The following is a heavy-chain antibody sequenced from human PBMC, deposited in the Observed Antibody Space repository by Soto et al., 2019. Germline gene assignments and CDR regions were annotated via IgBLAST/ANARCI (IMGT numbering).Heavy chain of an antibody. Sequence: SATVSCKASGFTFSSSAVQWVRQARGQRLEWIGWIVVGSGNTNYAQKFQERVTITRDMSTSTAYMELSSLRSEDTAVYYCAAGMEWPDYYYYGMDVWGQGTTVTVSS. D-gene: IGHD3-3*01. CDR3: AAGMEWPDYYYYGMDV. V-gene: IGHV1-58*01. J-gene: IGHJ6*02. CDR1: GFTFSSSA. CDR2: IVVGSGNT.